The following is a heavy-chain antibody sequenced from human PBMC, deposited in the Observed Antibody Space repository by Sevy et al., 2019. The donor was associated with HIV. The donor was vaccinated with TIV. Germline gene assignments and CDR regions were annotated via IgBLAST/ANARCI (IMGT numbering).Heavy chain of an antibody. J-gene: IGHJ4*02. D-gene: IGHD6-19*01. V-gene: IGHV1-69*04. CDR3: ARDGGSSGSTGFDY. CDR1: GGTFSSYA. Sequence: ASVKVSCKASGGTFSSYAISWVRQAPGQGLEWMGRIIPILGIANYAQKFQGRVTITADKSTSTAYMELSSLRSEDTAVYDCARDGGSSGSTGFDYWGQGTLVTVSS. CDR2: IIPILGIA.